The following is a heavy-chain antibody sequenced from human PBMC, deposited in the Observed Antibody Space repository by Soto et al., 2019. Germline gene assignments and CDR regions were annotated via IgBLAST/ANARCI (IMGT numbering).Heavy chain of an antibody. D-gene: IGHD3-16*01. CDR1: GFTFSSFW. V-gene: IGHV3-74*01. CDR2: IKGDGSST. Sequence: EVQLVESGGGLVQPGGSLRLSCEASGFTFSSFWMHWVRQGPGKGLVWVSHIKGDGSSTSYADSVKGRFTISRDNAKNTLYLQMNSLRAEDTAVYFCTRDFRNYGFDPWGQGTLVTVSS. J-gene: IGHJ5*02. CDR3: TRDFRNYGFDP.